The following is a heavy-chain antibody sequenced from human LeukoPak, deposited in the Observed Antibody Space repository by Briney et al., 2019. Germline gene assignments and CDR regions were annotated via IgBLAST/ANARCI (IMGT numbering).Heavy chain of an antibody. Sequence: GGSLRLSCVASGFTFSSYGMHWVRQAPGKGLEWVAVIWYDGSNKYYADSVKGRFTISRDNSKNTLYLQVNSLRAEDTAVYYCARGYYYDSSFDYWGQGTLVTVSS. D-gene: IGHD3-22*01. CDR2: IWYDGSNK. J-gene: IGHJ4*02. CDR1: GFTFSSYG. CDR3: ARGYYYDSSFDY. V-gene: IGHV3-33*08.